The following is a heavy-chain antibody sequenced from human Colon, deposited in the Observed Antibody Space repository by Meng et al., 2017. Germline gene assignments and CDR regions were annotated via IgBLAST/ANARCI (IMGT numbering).Heavy chain of an antibody. Sequence: GESLKISCAASGFTFSDSYMNWIRQAPGKGLEWVSYSQGNTVYYADSVKGRFTISRDNAKNSLYLQMNSLRAGDTAVYYCARGWLANWGQGTLVTVSS. V-gene: IGHV3-11*01. D-gene: IGHD6-19*01. CDR2: SQGNTV. CDR1: GFTFSDSY. CDR3: ARGWLAN. J-gene: IGHJ4*02.